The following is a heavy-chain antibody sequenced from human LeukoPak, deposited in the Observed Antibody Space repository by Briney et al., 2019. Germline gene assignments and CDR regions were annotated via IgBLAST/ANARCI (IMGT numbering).Heavy chain of an antibody. CDR2: ISSSGSTI. V-gene: IGHV3-48*03. J-gene: IGHJ3*02. Sequence: PGGSLRLSCAASGFTFSSYEMNWVRQAPGKGLEGVSYISSSGSTIYYADSVKGRFTISRDNAKNSLYLQMNSLRAEDTAVYYCARDGSMVRGVPDAFDIWGQGTMVTVSS. D-gene: IGHD3-10*01. CDR1: GFTFSSYE. CDR3: ARDGSMVRGVPDAFDI.